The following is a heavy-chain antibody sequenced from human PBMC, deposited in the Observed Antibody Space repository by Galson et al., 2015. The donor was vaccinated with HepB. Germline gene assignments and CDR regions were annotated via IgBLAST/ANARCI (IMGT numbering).Heavy chain of an antibody. CDR3: ARRRFGDQGDAFDT. J-gene: IGHJ3*02. CDR1: GFTVSSNY. Sequence: SLRLSCAASGFTVSSNYMSWVRQAPGKGLEWVSVIYSGGSTYYADSVKGRFTISRDNSKNTLYLQMNSLRAEDTTVYYCARRRFGDQGDAFDTWGQGTMVTVSS. CDR2: IYSGGST. D-gene: IGHD3-10*01. V-gene: IGHV3-66*01.